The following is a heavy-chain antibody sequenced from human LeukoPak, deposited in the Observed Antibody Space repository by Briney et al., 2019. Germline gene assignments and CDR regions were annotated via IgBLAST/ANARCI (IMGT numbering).Heavy chain of an antibody. CDR1: GFTFSDYA. D-gene: IGHD1-26*01. CDR2: ISGSGVMT. CDR3: AKDRSIGTYYTFDH. Sequence: PGGSLRLSCATSGFTFSDYAMTWVRQAPGKGLEWVATISGSGVMTYYADSVKGRFTVSGDNSKSTVYLQMSSLTAADTAVYYCAKDRSIGTYYTFDHWGQGTLVTVSS. J-gene: IGHJ4*02. V-gene: IGHV3-23*01.